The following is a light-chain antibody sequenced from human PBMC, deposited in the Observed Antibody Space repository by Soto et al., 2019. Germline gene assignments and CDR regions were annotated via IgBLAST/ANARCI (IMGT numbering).Light chain of an antibody. CDR2: DAS. CDR3: MQGLQSPPT. J-gene: IGKJ5*01. Sequence: DIQMTQSPSTLSASVGDSVTITCRASQNIRNWLAWYQQKPGKAPNPLIYDASSLKSGVPARFSGSGSGTDFTLKISRVEAEDVGTYYCMQGLQSPPTFGQGTRLEIK. CDR1: QNIRNW. V-gene: IGKV1-5*01.